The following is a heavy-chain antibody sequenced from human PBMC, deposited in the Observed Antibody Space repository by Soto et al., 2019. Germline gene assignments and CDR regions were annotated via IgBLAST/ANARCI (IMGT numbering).Heavy chain of an antibody. V-gene: IGHV1-18*01. D-gene: IGHD5-18*01. Sequence: ASVKVSCKASGYTFSNYGISWVRQGPGQGLEWMGWISGYNGNTHYEEKVQDRIKMTTDTSTSTTYLELRSLRSDDTAVYFCARDPGFGFGYSYAFAMDVWG. J-gene: IGHJ6*02. CDR3: ARDPGFGFGYSYAFAMDV. CDR2: ISGYNGNT. CDR1: GYTFSNYG.